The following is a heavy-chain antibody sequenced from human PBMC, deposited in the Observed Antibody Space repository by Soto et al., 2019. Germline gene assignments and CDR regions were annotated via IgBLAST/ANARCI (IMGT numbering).Heavy chain of an antibody. Sequence: QVQLQQSGPGLVKPSQTLSLTCAISGDSVSSNSAAWNWIRQSPSRGLEWLGRAYYRSQWYYDSAVSVRSRSTVIPDTSKNQFSLQLSSVTPEDTAVYFCTTQKGDSRTYNGMDVWGQGTTVIVSS. CDR2: AYYRSQWYY. J-gene: IGHJ6*02. D-gene: IGHD2-21*02. CDR3: TTQKGDSRTYNGMDV. V-gene: IGHV6-1*01. CDR1: GDSVSSNSAA.